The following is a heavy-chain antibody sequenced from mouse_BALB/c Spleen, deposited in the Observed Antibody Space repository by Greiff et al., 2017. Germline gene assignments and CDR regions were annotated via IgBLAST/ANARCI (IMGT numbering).Heavy chain of an antibody. J-gene: IGHJ2*01. CDR3: ARSDFGYGGY. Sequence: VQLQQSGAELARPGASVKLSCKASGYTFTSYWMQWVKQRPGQGLEWIGAIYPGDGDTRYTQKFKGKATLTADKSSSTAYMQLSSLASEDSAVYYCARSDFGYGGYWGQGTTLTVSS. V-gene: IGHV1-87*01. D-gene: IGHD1-1*01. CDR2: IYPGDGDT. CDR1: GYTFTSYW.